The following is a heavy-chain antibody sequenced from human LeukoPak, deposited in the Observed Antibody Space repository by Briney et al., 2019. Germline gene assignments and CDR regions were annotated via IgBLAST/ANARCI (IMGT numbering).Heavy chain of an antibody. V-gene: IGHV4-39*01. CDR1: GDSISSSSYY. D-gene: IGHD3-22*01. J-gene: IGHJ3*02. CDR3: ARHDSSGPYNVFDI. Sequence: SETLSLTCTVSGDSISSSSYYWGWIRQPPGKGLEWIGSIYYSRSTYYNPSLKSRVTISGDTSKNQFSLKLSSVTAADTAVYYCARHDSSGPYNVFDIWGQGTMVTVSS. CDR2: IYYSRST.